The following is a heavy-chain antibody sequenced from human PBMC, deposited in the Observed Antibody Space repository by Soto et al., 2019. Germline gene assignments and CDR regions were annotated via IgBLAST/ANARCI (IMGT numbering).Heavy chain of an antibody. CDR2: IKRKADGETT. Sequence: PGGSLRLSCAASGFTFSNSWMHWVRQAPGKGLEWVGRIKRKADGETTEYAAPVRGRFSISRDDSTSMLILQMNGLKTEDTAVYYCTREGNWNLDYWGQGTLVTVSS. D-gene: IGHD1-20*01. V-gene: IGHV3-15*07. CDR1: GFTFSNSW. CDR3: TREGNWNLDY. J-gene: IGHJ4*02.